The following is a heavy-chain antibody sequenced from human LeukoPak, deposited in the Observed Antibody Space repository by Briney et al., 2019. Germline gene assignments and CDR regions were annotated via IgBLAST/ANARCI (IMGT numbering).Heavy chain of an antibody. CDR1: GFTFSSYW. D-gene: IGHD6-13*01. J-gene: IGHJ4*02. CDR2: IRHDGSEK. Sequence: GGSLRLSCAASGFTFSSYWMRWVRQAPGKGLEWVANIRHDGSEKYYVDSVKGRFTISRDNAKDSLYLQMNSLRVEDTAVYYCARSIAAARYYFDYWGQGTLVTVSS. V-gene: IGHV3-7*01. CDR3: ARSIAAARYYFDY.